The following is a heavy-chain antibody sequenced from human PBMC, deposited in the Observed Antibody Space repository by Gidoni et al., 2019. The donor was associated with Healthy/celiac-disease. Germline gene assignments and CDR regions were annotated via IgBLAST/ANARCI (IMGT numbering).Heavy chain of an antibody. J-gene: IGHJ4*02. Sequence: EVQLVESGGGLVQPGGSLRLSCAASGFTFSSYAMHWVRQAPGKGLEYVSAISSNGGSTYYANSVKGRFTISRDNSKNTLYLQRGSLRAEDMAVYYCATGREVDFWSGLFDYWGQGTLVTVSS. CDR3: ATGREVDFWSGLFDY. CDR1: GFTFSSYA. V-gene: IGHV3-64*01. CDR2: ISSNGGST. D-gene: IGHD3-3*01.